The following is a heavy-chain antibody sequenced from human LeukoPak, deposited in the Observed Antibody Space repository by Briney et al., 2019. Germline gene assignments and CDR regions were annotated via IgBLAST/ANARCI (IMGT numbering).Heavy chain of an antibody. J-gene: IGHJ4*02. CDR1: GGSIITYY. D-gene: IGHD1-26*01. Sequence: PSETLSLTCSVSGGSIITYYLNWIRQPPGKGLEWIGYKTYSGITNYNPSLKSRITISIDTSKNQFSLKLSSVTAADTAVYYCARSGDSHVYYFDYWGQGTPVTVSS. CDR2: KTYSGIT. CDR3: ARSGDSHVYYFDY. V-gene: IGHV4-59*08.